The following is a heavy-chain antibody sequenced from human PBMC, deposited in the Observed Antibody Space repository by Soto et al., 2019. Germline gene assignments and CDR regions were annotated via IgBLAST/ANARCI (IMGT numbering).Heavy chain of an antibody. CDR2: ISGGSTYI. CDR3: ARDRGTWKCFDY. J-gene: IGHJ4*02. V-gene: IGHV3-21*01. CDR1: GFNFSAYT. D-gene: IGHD1-1*01. Sequence: EVQLVESGGGLVKPGGSLRLSCAASGFNFSAYTINWIRHVPGRGLEWVSSISGGSTYIFYADSLRGRFTISRDNAKNSVSLQMNSLSADDSAVYYCARDRGTWKCFDYWGQGTLVSVSS.